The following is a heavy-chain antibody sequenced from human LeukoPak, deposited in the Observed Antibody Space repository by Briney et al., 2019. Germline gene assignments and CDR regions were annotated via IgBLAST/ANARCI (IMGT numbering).Heavy chain of an antibody. Sequence: ASVKVSCKASGYTFSDYYIHWVRQAPGQGLEWMGWIIPNSGGTNSAQKFQGRVTMTRDTSISTAYMELSRLRSDDTAVYYCARESFTTVTSATDAFDIWGQGTMVTVSS. J-gene: IGHJ3*02. V-gene: IGHV1-2*02. CDR1: GYTFSDYY. CDR2: IIPNSGGT. CDR3: ARESFTTVTSATDAFDI. D-gene: IGHD4-17*01.